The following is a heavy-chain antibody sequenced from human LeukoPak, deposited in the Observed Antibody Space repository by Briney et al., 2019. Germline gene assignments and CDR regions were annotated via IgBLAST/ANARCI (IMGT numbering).Heavy chain of an antibody. CDR1: GGSISSSSYY. V-gene: IGHV4-39*07. CDR3: ARDRALIRGVIVY. Sequence: SETLSLTCTVSGGSISSSSYYWGWIRQPPGKGLEWIGSIYYSGSTYYNPSLKSRVTISVDTSKNQFSLKLNSVTAADTAVYYCARDRALIRGVIVYWGHGTLVTVSS. J-gene: IGHJ4*01. CDR2: IYYSGST. D-gene: IGHD3-10*01.